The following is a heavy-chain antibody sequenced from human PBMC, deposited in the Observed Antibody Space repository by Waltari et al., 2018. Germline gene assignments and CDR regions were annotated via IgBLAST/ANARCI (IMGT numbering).Heavy chain of an antibody. CDR3: ARFSKSANWIDP. V-gene: IGHV4-39*01. CDR1: GGSISSSSDY. J-gene: IGHJ5*02. CDR2: IFYSGST. Sequence: QLPLQESGPGLVQPSETLSLTCTVSGGSISSSSDYWGWIRQPPGKGLEWIGSIFYSGSTYYNTSLMSRVTISVDTSKNQFSLKLTSVIAAETAVFYCARFSKSANWIDPWGQGTLVTVSS. D-gene: IGHD3-3*02.